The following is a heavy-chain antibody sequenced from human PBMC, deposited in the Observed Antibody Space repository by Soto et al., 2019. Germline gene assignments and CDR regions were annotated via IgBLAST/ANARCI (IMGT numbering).Heavy chain of an antibody. J-gene: IGHJ3*02. Sequence: PSEARCHRCSASAGFLSTSSHYGCCLRQPPGKGLEWIGSIYYSGSTYYNPSLKSRVTISVDTSKNQFSLKLSSVTAADTAVYCCARHGGPTYYYGSGSYYKDAFDIWGQGTMVT. D-gene: IGHD3-10*01. CDR2: IYYSGST. CDR1: AGFLSTSSHY. CDR3: ARHGGPTYYYGSGSYYKDAFDI. V-gene: IGHV4-39*01.